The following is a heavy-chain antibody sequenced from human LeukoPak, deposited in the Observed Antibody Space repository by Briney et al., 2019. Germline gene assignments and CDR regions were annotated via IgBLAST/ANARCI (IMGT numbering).Heavy chain of an antibody. V-gene: IGHV3-30-3*01. J-gene: IGHJ4*02. CDR1: GFTFSSYA. CDR3: ARDSLPKWELNYFDY. D-gene: IGHD1-26*01. Sequence: PGRSLRLSCAASGFTFSSYAMHWVRQAPGKGLEWVAVISYDGSNKYYADSVKGRFTISRDNSKNTLYLQMNNLRAEDTAVYYCARDSLPKWELNYFDYWGQGTLVTVSS. CDR2: ISYDGSNK.